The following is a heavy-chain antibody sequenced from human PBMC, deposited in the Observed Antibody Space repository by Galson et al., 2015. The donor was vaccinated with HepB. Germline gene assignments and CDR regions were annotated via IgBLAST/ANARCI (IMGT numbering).Heavy chain of an antibody. CDR1: GDSVSSNSAA. V-gene: IGHV6-1*01. CDR3: GRVAGTIYYYGMDV. J-gene: IGHJ6*02. Sequence: CAISGDSVSSNSAAWNWIRRSPPRGLEWLGRTYYRSKWYSDYAVSVRSRVTINPDTSKNQFSLQLKSVTPEDTAVYYCGRVAGTIYYYGMDVWGQGTTVTVSS. D-gene: IGHD6-19*01. CDR2: TYYRSKWYS.